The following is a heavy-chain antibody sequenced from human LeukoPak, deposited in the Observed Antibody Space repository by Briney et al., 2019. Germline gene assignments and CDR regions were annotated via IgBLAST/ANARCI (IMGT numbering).Heavy chain of an antibody. D-gene: IGHD3-16*01. J-gene: IGHJ4*02. CDR1: GSTFTRFD. CDR2: TNPNSDNT. CDR3: GRGGGGGPIDY. V-gene: IGHV1-8*01. Sequence: GASVTVSCKASGSTFTRFDINWVRQATRQGLEWMGWTNPNSDNTGFAQKLQGRVTMTRDSSTSTAYMELSSLRPEEPAVYYWGRGGGGGPIDYWGQGTLVTVSS.